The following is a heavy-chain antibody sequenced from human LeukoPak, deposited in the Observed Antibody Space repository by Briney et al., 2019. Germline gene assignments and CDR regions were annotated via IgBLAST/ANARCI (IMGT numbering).Heavy chain of an antibody. J-gene: IGHJ4*02. Sequence: PSETLSLTCPLPGYSISSNHYWAWIRPPPGKGLEWIGSIYHTGSTYYNPSLKSRVTLSIDTSKNQFSLKVTSVTAADTAVYFCTRRKGQLSPFDYWGQGTLVTVSS. CDR3: TRRKGQLSPFDY. D-gene: IGHD6-13*01. CDR1: GYSISSNHY. V-gene: IGHV4-38-2*01. CDR2: IYHTGST.